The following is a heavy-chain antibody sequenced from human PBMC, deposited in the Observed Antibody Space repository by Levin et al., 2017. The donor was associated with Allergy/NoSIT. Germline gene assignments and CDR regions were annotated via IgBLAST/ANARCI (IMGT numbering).Heavy chain of an antibody. CDR3: ARVNLHDFSNGFDY. V-gene: IGHV3-7*01. D-gene: IGHD4-11*01. CDR2: IKQDGSEK. CDR1: GFTFSSYW. Sequence: GGSLRLSCAASGFTFSSYWMSWVRQAPGKGLEWVANIKQDGSEKYYVDSVKGRFTMSRDNAKNSLYLQMNSLRAEDTAVYYYARVNLHDFSNGFDYWGQGTLVTVSS. J-gene: IGHJ4*02.